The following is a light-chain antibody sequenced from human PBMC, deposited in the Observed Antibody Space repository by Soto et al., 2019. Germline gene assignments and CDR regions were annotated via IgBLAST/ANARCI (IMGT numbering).Light chain of an antibody. CDR2: GAS. J-gene: IGKJ1*01. CDR3: QQYGSSPPT. Sequence: EIVLTQSPGTLSLSPGERATLSCRASQSVSTNYLAWYQRKSGQAPRLLIYGASYRATDIPNRFSGSGSGTDFTLTITRLKAEDFAVYYCQQYGSSPPTLGQGTKVEIK. V-gene: IGKV3-20*01. CDR1: QSVSTNY.